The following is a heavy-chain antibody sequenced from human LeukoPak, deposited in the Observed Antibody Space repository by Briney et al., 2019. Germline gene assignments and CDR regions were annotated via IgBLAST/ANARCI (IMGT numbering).Heavy chain of an antibody. D-gene: IGHD6-19*01. CDR3: ARGRSGWYEDF. J-gene: IGHJ4*02. CDR1: GFTFSSYS. CDR2: ISSTNYYT. V-gene: IGHV3-21*06. Sequence: PGRSLRLSCAASGFTFSSYSMNWVRQAPGKGLEWVSYISSTNYYTYYADSVKGRFTISRDNAKNSLYLQMNSLRAEDTAVYYCARGRSGWYEDFWGQGTLVTVSS.